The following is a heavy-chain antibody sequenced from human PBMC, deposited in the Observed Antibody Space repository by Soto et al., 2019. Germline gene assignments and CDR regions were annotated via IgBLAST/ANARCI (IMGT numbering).Heavy chain of an antibody. CDR3: AGNSHKVY. V-gene: IGHV3-66*01. CDR2: IYSAGST. Sequence: EVQLVESGGGLVQPGGSLRLSCAASGFTVSNNYMSWVRQAPGKGLEWVSLIYSAGSTYYADSVKGGFTISRNNSKNTLYLQMTSLRAENTAVYYCAGNSHKVYWGQGTLVTVSS. CDR1: GFTVSNNY. D-gene: IGHD1-26*01. J-gene: IGHJ4*02.